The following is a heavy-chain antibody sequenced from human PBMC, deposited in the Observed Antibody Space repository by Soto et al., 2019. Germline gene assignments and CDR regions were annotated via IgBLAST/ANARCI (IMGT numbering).Heavy chain of an antibody. D-gene: IGHD6-13*01. CDR3: AKDWGAAAGTPGY. V-gene: IGHV3-23*01. CDR1: GFTFSSYA. Sequence: EVQLLESGGGLVQPGGSLRLSCAASGFTFSSYAMSWVRQAPGKGLEWVSAVGTGGTAYYADSVKGRFTISRDNSKNTLYLQRNSLRAEDTAVYYCAKDWGAAAGTPGYWGQGTLVTVSS. J-gene: IGHJ4*02. CDR2: VGTGGTA.